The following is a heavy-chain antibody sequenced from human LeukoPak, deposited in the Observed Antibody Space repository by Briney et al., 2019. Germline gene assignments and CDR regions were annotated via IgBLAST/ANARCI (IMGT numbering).Heavy chain of an antibody. J-gene: IGHJ5*02. CDR3: ARSATVVAFWFDP. V-gene: IGHV4-59*08. CDR2: IYYSGST. CDR1: GDSIGTSY. D-gene: IGHD4-23*01. Sequence: SETLSLTCIVSGDSIGTSYWNWIRQPPGKGLEWIGYIYYSGSTYYNPSLKSRVTISVDTSKNQFSLKLSSVTAADTAVYYCARSATVVAFWFDPWGQGTLVTVSS.